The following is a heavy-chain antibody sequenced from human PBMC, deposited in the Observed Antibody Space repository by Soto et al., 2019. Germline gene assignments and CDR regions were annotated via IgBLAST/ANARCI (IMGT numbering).Heavy chain of an antibody. J-gene: IGHJ6*02. D-gene: IGHD2-15*01. CDR2: ISGKNGNT. CDR3: ARVSSSIVVVPDYGMDV. Sequence: QVQRVQSGVEVKKPGASVKVSCKASGYTFISHGISWVRQAPGQGLEWMGWISGKNGNTNYAQKPQGRVTLTTDTCTSTAYMELRSLRSDDTAVYYCARVSSSIVVVPDYGMDVWGQGTTVNVSS. V-gene: IGHV1-18*04. CDR1: GYTFISHG.